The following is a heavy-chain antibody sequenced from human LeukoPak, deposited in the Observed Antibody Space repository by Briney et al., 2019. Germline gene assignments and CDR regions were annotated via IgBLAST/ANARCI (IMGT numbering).Heavy chain of an antibody. CDR3: ARITAIFSLYYYYYMDV. J-gene: IGHJ6*03. Sequence: GGSLRLSCAASGFTFSSYSMNWVRQAPGKGLEWVSSISSSSSYIYYADSVKGRFTISRDNSKNTLYLQMNSLRVEDTAVYYCARITAIFSLYYYYYMDVWGKGTTVTVSS. CDR2: ISSSSSYI. CDR1: GFTFSSYS. D-gene: IGHD1-20*01. V-gene: IGHV3-21*04.